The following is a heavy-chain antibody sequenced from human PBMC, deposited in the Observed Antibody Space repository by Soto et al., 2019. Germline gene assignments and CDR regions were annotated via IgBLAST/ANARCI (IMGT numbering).Heavy chain of an antibody. D-gene: IGHD3-22*01. V-gene: IGHV4-39*01. CDR1: GGSISSSSYY. CDR2: IYYSGST. Sequence: QLQLQESGPGLVKPSETLSLTCTVSGGSISSSSYYWGWIRQPPGKGLEWIGSIYYSGSTYYNPSXKSRVTISVXTXXXQXXLKLGSVTAADAAVYYCARRLYYDSSGFEGGGMDVWGQGTTVTVSS. CDR3: ARRLYYDSSGFEGGGMDV. J-gene: IGHJ6*02.